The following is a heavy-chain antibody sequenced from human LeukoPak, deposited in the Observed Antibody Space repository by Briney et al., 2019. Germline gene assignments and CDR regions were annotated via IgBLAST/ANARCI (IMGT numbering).Heavy chain of an antibody. CDR1: GFTFSSYW. D-gene: IGHD2-15*01. CDR2: IKQDGGEK. J-gene: IGHJ3*02. Sequence: PGGSLRLSCAASGFTFSSYWMSWFRQPPGKGLEWVANIKQDGGEKYYVDSVKGRFTISRDNAKNSLYLQMNSLRAEDTAVYYCARVSGGRFDAFDIWGQGTMVTVSS. V-gene: IGHV3-7*01. CDR3: ARVSGGRFDAFDI.